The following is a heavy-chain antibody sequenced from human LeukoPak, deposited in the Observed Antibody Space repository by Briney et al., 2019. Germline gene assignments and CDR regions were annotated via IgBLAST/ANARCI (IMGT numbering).Heavy chain of an antibody. J-gene: IGHJ4*02. V-gene: IGHV3-33*06. D-gene: IGHD3-10*01. CDR3: AKESDYYGSGSSVRRYFDY. Sequence: GRSLRLSCAASGFTFSSYGMHWVRQAPGKGLEWGAVIWYDGSNKYYADSVKGRFTISRDNSKNTLYLQMNSLRAEDTAVYYCAKESDYYGSGSSVRRYFDYWGQGTLVTVSS. CDR1: GFTFSSYG. CDR2: IWYDGSNK.